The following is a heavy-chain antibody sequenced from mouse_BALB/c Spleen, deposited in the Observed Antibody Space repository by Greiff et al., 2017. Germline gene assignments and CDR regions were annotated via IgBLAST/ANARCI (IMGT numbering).Heavy chain of an antibody. D-gene: IGHD2-4*01. CDR2: INPSTGYT. J-gene: IGHJ3*01. CDR1: GYTFTSYW. Sequence: QVQLQQSGAELAKPGASVKMSCKASGYTFTSYWMHWVKQRPGQGLEWIGYINPSTGYTEYNQKFKDKATLTADKSSSTAYMQLSSLTSEDSAVYYCASTMITLFAYWGQGTLVTVSA. CDR3: ASTMITLFAY. V-gene: IGHV1-7*01.